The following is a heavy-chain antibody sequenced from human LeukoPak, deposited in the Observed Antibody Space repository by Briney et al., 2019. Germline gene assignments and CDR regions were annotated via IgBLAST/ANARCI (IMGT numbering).Heavy chain of an antibody. CDR3: ARDYYYDSRTSRTTQYYFDY. V-gene: IGHV3-53*01. Sequence: GGSLRLSCTASGFTFSFYSMNWVRQAPGKGLEWVSVIYSGGSTYYLDSVKGRFTISRDNSKNTLYLQMNSLRVEDTAVYYCARDYYYDSRTSRTTQYYFDYWGQGNPVTVSS. CDR1: GFTFSFYS. J-gene: IGHJ4*02. CDR2: IYSGGST. D-gene: IGHD3-22*01.